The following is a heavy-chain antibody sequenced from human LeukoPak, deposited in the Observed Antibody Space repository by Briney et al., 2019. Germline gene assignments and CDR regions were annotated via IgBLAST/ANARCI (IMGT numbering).Heavy chain of an antibody. V-gene: IGHV4-34*01. Sequence: PSETLSLTCAVYGGSFSGYYWSWIRQPPGKGLEWIGEINHSGSTNYNPSLKSRVTISVDTSKNQFSLKLSSVTAADTAVYYCARHPLQWHYYGLGAGAFDIWGQGTMVTVSS. D-gene: IGHD3-10*01. CDR1: GGSFSGYY. CDR2: INHSGST. CDR3: ARHPLQWHYYGLGAGAFDI. J-gene: IGHJ3*02.